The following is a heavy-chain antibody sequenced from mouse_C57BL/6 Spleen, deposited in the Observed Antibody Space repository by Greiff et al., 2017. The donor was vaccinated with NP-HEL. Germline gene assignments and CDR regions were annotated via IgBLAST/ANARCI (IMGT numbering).Heavy chain of an antibody. Sequence: QVQLQQSGAELAKPGASVKLSCKASGYTFTSYWMHWVKQRPGQGLEWIGYINPSSGYTKYNQKFKDKATLTADKSSSTAYMQLSSLTYEDAAVYYCSNWDVSMDYWGQGTSVTVSS. V-gene: IGHV1-7*01. CDR3: SNWDVSMDY. CDR2: INPSSGYT. CDR1: GYTFTSYW. D-gene: IGHD4-1*01. J-gene: IGHJ4*01.